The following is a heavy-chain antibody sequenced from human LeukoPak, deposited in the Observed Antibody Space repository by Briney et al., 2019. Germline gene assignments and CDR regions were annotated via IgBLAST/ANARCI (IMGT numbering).Heavy chain of an antibody. D-gene: IGHD6-19*01. CDR2: IYYSGST. Sequence: SETLSLTCTVSGGSISNYYWSWIRQPPGKGLEWIGYIYYSGSTNYNPSLKSRVTISVDTSKNQFSLKLSSVTAADTAVYYCARHGSGIAVFDYWGQGTLVTVSS. J-gene: IGHJ4*02. CDR3: ARHGSGIAVFDY. CDR1: GGSISNYY. V-gene: IGHV4-59*01.